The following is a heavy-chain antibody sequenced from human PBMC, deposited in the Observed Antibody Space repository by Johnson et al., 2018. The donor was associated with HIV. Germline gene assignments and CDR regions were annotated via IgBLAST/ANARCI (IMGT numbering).Heavy chain of an antibody. CDR3: ARGATMRVGGDNAFDT. D-gene: IGHD3-22*01. CDR2: LSGSGGDT. CDR1: GFTFSNYA. V-gene: IGHV3-23*04. J-gene: IGHJ3*02. Sequence: VQLVESGGGVVQPGRSLRLSCAASGFTFSNYAMTWVRQAPGKGLEWVSALSGSGGDTYYADCVKGRFTISRENSKNTLYLQMNSLRSEDTAVYYCARGATMRVGGDNAFDTWGQGTMVTFSS.